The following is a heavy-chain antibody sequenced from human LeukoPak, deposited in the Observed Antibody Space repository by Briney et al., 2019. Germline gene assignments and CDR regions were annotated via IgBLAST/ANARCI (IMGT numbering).Heavy chain of an antibody. Sequence: SETLSLTCTVSGDSISSYYWSWIRQPPGKGLEWIGYIYTRGGTNYIPSLKGRVTIATSKNQFSLKLSSVTAADSAVYYCARLTRLSTSPDRYYLDYWGQGTLVTVSS. V-gene: IGHV4-4*09. CDR3: ARLTRLSTSPDRYYLDY. J-gene: IGHJ4*02. CDR2: IYTRGGT. CDR1: GDSISSYY. D-gene: IGHD6-6*01.